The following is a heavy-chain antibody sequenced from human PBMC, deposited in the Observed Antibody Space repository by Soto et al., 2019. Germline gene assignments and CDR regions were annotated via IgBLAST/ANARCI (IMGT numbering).Heavy chain of an antibody. D-gene: IGHD3-10*01. CDR3: ARDQRGFFNYYYYGMDV. J-gene: IGHJ6*02. V-gene: IGHV3-21*01. Sequence: GGSLRLSCAASGFTFSSYSMNWVRQAPGKGLEWVSSISSSSSYIYYADSVKGRFTISRDNAKNSLYLQMNSLRAEDTAVYYCARDQRGFFNYYYYGMDVWGQGTTVTVSS. CDR1: GFTFSSYS. CDR2: ISSSSSYI.